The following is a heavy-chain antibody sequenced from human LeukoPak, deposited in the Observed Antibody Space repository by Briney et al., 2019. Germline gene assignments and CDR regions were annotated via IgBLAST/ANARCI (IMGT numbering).Heavy chain of an antibody. CDR2: VVRSGDGA. D-gene: IGHD1/OR15-1a*01. CDR3: AREIPLEQALPAFDI. J-gene: IGHJ3*02. Sequence: GGSLRLSCAASGFSFTTYALGWVRQAPGEGLKWGSTVVRSGDGAYYADSVKGRFAISRDNSKKTVYLQMNGLRGEDTAVYYCAREIPLEQALPAFDIWGQGTMVTVS. V-gene: IGHV3-23*01. CDR1: GFSFTTYA.